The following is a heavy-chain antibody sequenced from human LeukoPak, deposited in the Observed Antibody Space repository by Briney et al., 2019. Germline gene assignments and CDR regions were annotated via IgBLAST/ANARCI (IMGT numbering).Heavy chain of an antibody. Sequence: ASVKVSCKASGYTFTSYGISWVRQAPGQGLEWMGWISAYNGNTNYAQKFQGRVTMTRDTSTSTVYMELSSLRSEDTAVYYCASLERGDYWGQGTLVTVSS. CDR1: GYTFTSYG. J-gene: IGHJ4*02. CDR3: ASLERGDY. D-gene: IGHD3-10*01. CDR2: ISAYNGNT. V-gene: IGHV1-18*01.